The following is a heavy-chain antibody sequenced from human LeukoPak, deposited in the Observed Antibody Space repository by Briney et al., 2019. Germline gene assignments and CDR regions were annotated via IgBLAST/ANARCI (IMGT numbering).Heavy chain of an antibody. CDR2: IKEDGSER. J-gene: IGHJ4*02. Sequence: GGSLRLSCEGFAFIFSGHWMNWVRQTPGKGLEWVASIKEDGSERQYVDSVKGRFSISRDNTKGSLFLQLNSLRAEDTAVYYCARDLIYGDYLHGQDYWGQGTLVTVSS. CDR1: AFIFSGHW. V-gene: IGHV3-7*03. CDR3: ARDLIYGDYLHGQDY. D-gene: IGHD4-17*01.